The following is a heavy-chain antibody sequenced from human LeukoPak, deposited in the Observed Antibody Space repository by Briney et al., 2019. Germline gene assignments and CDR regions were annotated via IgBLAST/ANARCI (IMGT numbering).Heavy chain of an antibody. CDR1: GGSISSSSYY. J-gene: IGHJ5*02. CDR3: ARHGYTVVGWFDP. V-gene: IGHV4-39*01. Sequence: SETLSLTCTVSGGSISSSSYYWGWIRQPPGKGLEWIGSIYYSGSTYYNPSLKSRVTISVDTSKNQFSLKLSSVTAADTAVYYCARHGYTVVGWFDPWGQGTLVTVSS. CDR2: IYYSGST. D-gene: IGHD4-23*01.